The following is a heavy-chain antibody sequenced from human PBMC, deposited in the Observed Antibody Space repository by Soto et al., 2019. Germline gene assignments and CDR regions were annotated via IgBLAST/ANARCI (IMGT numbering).Heavy chain of an antibody. V-gene: IGHV3-23*01. Sequence: GGSLRLSCAASGFTFSSYAMSWVRQAPGKGLEWVSAISGSGGSTYYADSVKGRVTISRDNSKNTLYLQMNSLRAEDTAVYYCAKGFEITYIYYFDYWGQGTLVTVSS. D-gene: IGHD3-10*01. CDR3: AKGFEITYIYYFDY. J-gene: IGHJ4*02. CDR2: ISGSGGST. CDR1: GFTFSSYA.